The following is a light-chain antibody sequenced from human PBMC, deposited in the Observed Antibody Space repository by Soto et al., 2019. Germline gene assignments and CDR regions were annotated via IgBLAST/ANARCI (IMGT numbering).Light chain of an antibody. CDR2: CAS. J-gene: IGKJ1*01. CDR3: QQYYQTSWT. Sequence: DTVMTQSPDCLAVSLGERATINCKSSQSVLYRSSNKHYLAWYQQKPGQPPKMXIYCASTRESGVPDRFSGRGSGTDFTLTISSLQAEDVAVYYCQQYYQTSWTFGQGTKVDI. V-gene: IGKV4-1*01. CDR1: QSVLYRSSNKHY.